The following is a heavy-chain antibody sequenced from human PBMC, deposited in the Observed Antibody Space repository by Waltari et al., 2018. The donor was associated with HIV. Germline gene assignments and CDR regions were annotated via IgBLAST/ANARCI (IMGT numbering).Heavy chain of an antibody. Sequence: QVQLQESGPGLVKPSETLSLTCTVSGGSISGYYWSWVRKPQGKGLEWMVSISYSGTTDYRPSLKSRISTSVDTSNNQVILNLSSATAADTAVYYCARDLGRVTTDESWYFDLWGRGTLVTVSS. J-gene: IGHJ2*01. CDR1: GGSISGYY. D-gene: IGHD2-21*02. CDR2: ISYSGTT. CDR3: ARDLGRVTTDESWYFDL. V-gene: IGHV4-59*01.